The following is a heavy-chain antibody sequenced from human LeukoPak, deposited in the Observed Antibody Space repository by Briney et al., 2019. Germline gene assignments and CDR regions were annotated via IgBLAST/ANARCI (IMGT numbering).Heavy chain of an antibody. D-gene: IGHD6-25*01. V-gene: IGHV1-18*01. CDR3: ARARRAGNWFDP. CDR2: ISAYNGNT. J-gene: IGHJ5*02. CDR1: GYTFTSYG. Sequence: ASVKVSCKASGYTFTSYGISWVRQAPGQGLEWMGWISAYNGNTNYAQKLQGRVTMTTDTSTSTAYMELSRLRSDDTAVYYCARARRAGNWFDPWGQGTLVTVSS.